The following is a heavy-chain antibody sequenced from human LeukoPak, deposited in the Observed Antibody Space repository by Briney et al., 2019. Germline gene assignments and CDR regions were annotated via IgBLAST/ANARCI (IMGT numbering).Heavy chain of an antibody. CDR1: GYTFTSYG. CDR3: AREAVTVLRYYYYGMDV. V-gene: IGHV1-18*03. J-gene: IGHJ6*02. D-gene: IGHD4-17*01. Sequence: ASVKVSCKASGYTFTSYGISWVRQAPGQGLEWMGWISAYNGNTNYAQKLQGRVTMTTDTSTSTAYMELRSLRSDDMAVYYCAREAVTVLRYYYYGMDVWGQGTTVTVSS. CDR2: ISAYNGNT.